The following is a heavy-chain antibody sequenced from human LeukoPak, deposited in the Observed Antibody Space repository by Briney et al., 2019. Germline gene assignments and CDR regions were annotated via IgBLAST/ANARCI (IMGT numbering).Heavy chain of an antibody. CDR3: ARDFGSEWLLFDY. Sequence: GGSLRLSCAASGFTFSSYAMHWVRQAPGKGLEYVSAISSNGGSTYYANSVKGRFTISRDNSKNTLYLQMGSLRAEDMAVYYCARDFGSEWLLFDYWGQGTLVTVSS. CDR2: ISSNGGST. CDR1: GFTFSSYA. D-gene: IGHD6-19*01. V-gene: IGHV3-64*01. J-gene: IGHJ4*02.